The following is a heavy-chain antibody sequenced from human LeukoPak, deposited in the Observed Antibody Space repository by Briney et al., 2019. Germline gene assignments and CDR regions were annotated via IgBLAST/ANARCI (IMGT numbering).Heavy chain of an antibody. D-gene: IGHD3-10*02. V-gene: IGHV3-11*04. CDR2: ISPDGNTL. Sequence: PGGSLRLSCAASGFSFSDSYMTWIRQAPGKGLEWVSCISPDGNTLYYVDSVKGRFTISRDNAKNSLYLQMNSLRAEDTAVYYCAELGITMIGGVWGKGTTVTISS. J-gene: IGHJ6*04. CDR3: AELGITMIGGV. CDR1: GFSFSDSY.